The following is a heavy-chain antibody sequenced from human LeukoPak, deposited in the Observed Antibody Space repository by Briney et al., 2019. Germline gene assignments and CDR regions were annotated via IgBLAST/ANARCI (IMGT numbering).Heavy chain of an antibody. D-gene: IGHD5-18*01. J-gene: IGHJ4*02. CDR1: GFTFSTYS. CDR2: ITSSSSYI. V-gene: IGHV3-21*04. Sequence: PGGSLRLSCAASGFTFSTYSMNWVRQAPGKGLEWVSSITSSSSYIYYADSVKGRFTISRDNSKNTLYLQMNSLRAEDTAVYYCARAPGVDTAMVRWGQGTLVTVSS. CDR3: ARAPGVDTAMVR.